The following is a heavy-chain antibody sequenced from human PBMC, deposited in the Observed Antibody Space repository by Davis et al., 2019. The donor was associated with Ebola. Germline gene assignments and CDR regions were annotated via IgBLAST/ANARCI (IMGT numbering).Heavy chain of an antibody. D-gene: IGHD5-12*01. CDR2: ISYDGSNK. V-gene: IGHV3-30*03. CDR1: GFTFSSYG. CDR3: ARDRRLRFRNPSYGMDV. Sequence: PGGSLRLSCAASGFTFSSYGMHWVRQAPGKGLEWVAVISYDGSNKYYADSVKGRFTISRDNSKNTLYLQMNSLRAEDTAVYYCARDRRLRFRNPSYGMDVWGQGTTVTVSS. J-gene: IGHJ6*02.